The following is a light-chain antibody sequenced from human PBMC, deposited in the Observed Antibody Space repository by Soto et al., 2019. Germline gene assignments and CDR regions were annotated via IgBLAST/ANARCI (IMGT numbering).Light chain of an antibody. V-gene: IGLV2-23*02. CDR2: EVS. CDR1: SSDVGSYNL. CDR3: CSYAGSSSL. Sequence: LTQPASVSGSPGQSITISCTGTSSDVGSYNLVSWYQQHPGKAPKLMIYEVSKRPSGVSNRFSGSKSGNTASLTISGLQAEDEADYYCCSYAGSSSLFGTGTKVTV. J-gene: IGLJ1*01.